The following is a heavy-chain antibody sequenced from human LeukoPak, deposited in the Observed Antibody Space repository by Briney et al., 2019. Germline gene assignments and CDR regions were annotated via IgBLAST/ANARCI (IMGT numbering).Heavy chain of an antibody. CDR2: IRYDGSNK. V-gene: IGHV3-30*02. Sequence: GRSLRLSCAASGFTFSSYGMHWVRQAPGKGLEWVAFIRYDGSNKYYADSVKGRFTISRDNSKNTLYLQMNSLRAEDTAVYYCAKDDGYSSGWYCFDYWGQGTLVTVSS. D-gene: IGHD6-19*01. J-gene: IGHJ4*02. CDR3: AKDDGYSSGWYCFDY. CDR1: GFTFSSYG.